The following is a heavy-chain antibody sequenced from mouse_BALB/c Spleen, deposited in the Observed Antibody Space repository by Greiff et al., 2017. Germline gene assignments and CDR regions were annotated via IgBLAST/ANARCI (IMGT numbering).Heavy chain of an antibody. CDR2: INPYNDGT. CDR3: ARRGLDDGYSAWFAY. Sequence: LMESGPELVKPGASVKMSCKASGYTFTSYVMHWVKQKPGQGLEWIGYINPYNDGTKYNEKFKGKATLTSDKSSSTAYMELSSLTSEDSAVYYCARRGLDDGYSAWFAYWGQGTLVTVSA. D-gene: IGHD2-3*01. CDR1: GYTFTSYV. J-gene: IGHJ3*01. V-gene: IGHV1-14*01.